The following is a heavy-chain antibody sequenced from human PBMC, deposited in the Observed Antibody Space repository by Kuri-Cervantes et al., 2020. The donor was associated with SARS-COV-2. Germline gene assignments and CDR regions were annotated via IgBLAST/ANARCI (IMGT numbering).Heavy chain of an antibody. CDR2: IYPGDSDT. D-gene: IGHD2-2*01. CDR3: ARGEWDIVVVPAAMASFGWFDP. CDR1: GYSFSSYW. J-gene: IGHJ5*02. Sequence: GESLKISCKGSGYSFSSYWIAWVRQVPGKGLEWMGIIYPGDSDTRYSPSFQGQVTISADKSISTAYLQWSSLKASDTAMYYCARGEWDIVVVPAAMASFGWFDPWGQGTLVTVSS. V-gene: IGHV5-51*01.